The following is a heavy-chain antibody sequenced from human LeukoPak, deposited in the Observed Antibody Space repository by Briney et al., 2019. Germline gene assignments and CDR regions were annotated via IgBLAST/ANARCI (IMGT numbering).Heavy chain of an antibody. J-gene: IGHJ4*02. D-gene: IGHD3-10*01. V-gene: IGHV4-39*01. CDR2: IYYSGSS. Sequence: SETLSLTCTVSGGSIISSSYYWGWIRQPPGKGLEWIGSIYYSGSSYYNPSLRTRVTMSVDTSKNQFSLKLSSVTAADTGVYYCARAYYGSGIIDYWGQGTLVTVSS. CDR1: GGSIISSSYY. CDR3: ARAYYGSGIIDY.